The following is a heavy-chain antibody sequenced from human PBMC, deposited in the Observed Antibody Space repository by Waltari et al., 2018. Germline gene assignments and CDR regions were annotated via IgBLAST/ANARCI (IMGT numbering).Heavy chain of an antibody. CDR3: ARGGRRGAYIDY. Sequence: EVQLVESGGGLVQPGGSVRLSCAASGSTVGDNYMTWVRQSPGKGLEWVSVIYGGGSTYYADSVKGRFLISRHSSENTLYLQMNSLRDDDTAIYYCARGGRRGAYIDYWGQGTLVTVSS. D-gene: IGHD3-10*01. V-gene: IGHV3-53*04. CDR2: IYGGGST. J-gene: IGHJ4*02. CDR1: GSTVGDNY.